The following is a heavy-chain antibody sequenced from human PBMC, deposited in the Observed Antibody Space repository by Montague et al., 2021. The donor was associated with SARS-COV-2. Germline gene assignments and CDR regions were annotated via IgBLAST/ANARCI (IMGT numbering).Heavy chain of an antibody. J-gene: IGHJ4*02. CDR1: GGPISGSSDY. Sequence: SETLSLTCTVTGGPISGSSDYWGWIRQSPGKGVEWIASVDYSGNTYYSPSLKSRLTISVDTSKNQFSLKLNSVTAADTALYYCARREYSYGWGDWGQGTLVTVSS. V-gene: IGHV4-39*01. CDR3: ARREYSYGWGD. D-gene: IGHD5-18*01. CDR2: VDYSGNT.